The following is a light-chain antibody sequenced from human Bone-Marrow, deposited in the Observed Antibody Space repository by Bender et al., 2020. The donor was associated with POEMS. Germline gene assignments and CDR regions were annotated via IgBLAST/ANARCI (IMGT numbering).Light chain of an antibody. CDR3: VAWDASLNGWV. V-gene: IGLV2-11*01. CDR1: SSDVGSYHH. Sequence: QSALTQPRSVSGSPGQSVTISCTGSSSDVGSYHHVSWFQQHPGKVPKLMIYDVDERPSGVPDRFSGSKSGTSASLAITGLQSDDEAIYFCVAWDASLNGWVFGGGTKLTVL. J-gene: IGLJ3*02. CDR2: DVD.